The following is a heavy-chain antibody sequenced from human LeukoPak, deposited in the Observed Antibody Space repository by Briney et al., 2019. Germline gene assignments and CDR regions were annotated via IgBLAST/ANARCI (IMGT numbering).Heavy chain of an antibody. CDR2: ISSSSSYI. CDR3: ARGRGSPYYFDC. D-gene: IGHD1-26*01. Sequence: GGSLRLSCAASGFTFSSYSMNWVRQAPGKGLEWVSSISSSSSYIYYADSVKGRFTISRDNAKNSLYLQMNSLRAEDTAVYYCARGRGSPYYFDCWGQGTLVTVSS. CDR1: GFTFSSYS. V-gene: IGHV3-21*01. J-gene: IGHJ4*02.